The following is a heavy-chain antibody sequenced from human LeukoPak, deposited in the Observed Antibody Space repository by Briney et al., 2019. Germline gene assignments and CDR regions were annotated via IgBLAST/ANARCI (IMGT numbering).Heavy chain of an antibody. CDR2: ISSSATTI. Sequence: GGSLRLSCAASGFTFSSCSMNWVRQAPGKGLEWVSYISSSATTIYYADSVKGRFTISRDNAENALYLQMNSLRVEDTAVYYCARGGFVHALDIWGQGIKVTVSS. CDR1: GFTFSSCS. J-gene: IGHJ3*02. V-gene: IGHV3-48*04. CDR3: ARGGFVHALDI. D-gene: IGHD2-21*01.